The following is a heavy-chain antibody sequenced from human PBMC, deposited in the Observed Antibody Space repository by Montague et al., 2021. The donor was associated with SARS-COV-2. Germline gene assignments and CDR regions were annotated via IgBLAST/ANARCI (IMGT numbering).Heavy chain of an antibody. CDR2: IYYSGST. J-gene: IGHJ6*02. V-gene: IGHV4-39*01. Sequence: SETLSLTCTVSGGSITSSSYYWGWIRQPPGKGLEWIGGIYYSGSTYYNPSLKSRVTISVDTSKNQFSLKLSSVTAADTAVYYCARLAPDSGSPNGYYYNGMDVWGQGTTVTVSS. CDR3: ARLAPDSGSPNGYYYNGMDV. D-gene: IGHD1-26*01. CDR1: GGSITSSSYY.